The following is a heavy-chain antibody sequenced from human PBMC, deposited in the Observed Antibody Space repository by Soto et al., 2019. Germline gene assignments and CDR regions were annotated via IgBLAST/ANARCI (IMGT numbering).Heavy chain of an antibody. CDR2: ISGYNGNT. CDR1: GYTFTNYG. Sequence: ASVKVSWKASGYTFTNYGISWVRQAPGQGLERIRSISGYNGNTDYAQKLQGRVTMTTDTSTSTAYMELRSLRSDDTALYYFARVVGYCISTSCYSWFDPWVQGTLVTVSS. CDR3: ARVVGYCISTSCYSWFDP. V-gene: IGHV1-18*01. D-gene: IGHD2-2*02. J-gene: IGHJ5*02.